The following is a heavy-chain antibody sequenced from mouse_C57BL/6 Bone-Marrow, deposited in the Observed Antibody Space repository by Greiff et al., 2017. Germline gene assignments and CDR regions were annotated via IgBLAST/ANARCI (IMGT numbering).Heavy chain of an antibody. D-gene: IGHD2-2*01. CDR2: IDPNSGGT. J-gene: IGHJ3*01. CDR3: ARSKGYNVGAWFAY. Sequence: VQLQQPAAELVKPGASVKLSCKASGYTFTSYWMHWVKQRPGRGLEWIGRIDPNSGGTKYNEKFKSKATLPVDKPSSTAYMQLSSVTSEDSAVYYCARSKGYNVGAWFAYWGQGTLVTVSA. V-gene: IGHV1-72*01. CDR1: GYTFTSYW.